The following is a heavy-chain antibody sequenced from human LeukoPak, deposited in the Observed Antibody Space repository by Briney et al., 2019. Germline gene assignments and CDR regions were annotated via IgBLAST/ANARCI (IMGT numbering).Heavy chain of an antibody. CDR3: ARDFYPASMVRGVIDGMDV. J-gene: IGHJ6*04. CDR1: GFTFSSYE. CDR2: ISISGSTI. D-gene: IGHD3-10*01. Sequence: GGSLRLSCAASGFTFSSYEMNWVRQAPGKGLERVSYISISGSTIYYADSVKGRFTISRDNAKNSLYLQMNSLRAEDTAVYYCARDFYPASMVRGVIDGMDVWGKGTTVTVSS. V-gene: IGHV3-48*03.